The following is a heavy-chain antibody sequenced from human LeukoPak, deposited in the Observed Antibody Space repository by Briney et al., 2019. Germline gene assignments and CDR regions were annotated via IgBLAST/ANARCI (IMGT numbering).Heavy chain of an antibody. V-gene: IGHV4-34*01. D-gene: IGHD4-17*01. CDR3: ARSAVTTQLDY. CDR1: GGSFSGYY. J-gene: IGHJ4*02. CDR2: INHSGST. Sequence: SETLSLTCAGYGGSFSGYYWSWIRQPPGKGLEWIGEINHSGSTNYNPSLKSRVTISVDTSKNQFSLKLSSVTAADTAVYYCARSAVTTQLDYWGQGTLVTVSS.